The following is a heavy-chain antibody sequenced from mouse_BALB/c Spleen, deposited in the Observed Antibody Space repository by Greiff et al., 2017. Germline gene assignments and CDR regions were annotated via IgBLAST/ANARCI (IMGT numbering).Heavy chain of an antibody. D-gene: IGHD4-1*01. V-gene: IGHV5-17*02. Sequence: EVQLVESGGGLVQPGGSRKLSCAASGFTFSSFGMHWVRQAPEKGLEWVAYISSGSSTIYYADTVKGRFTISRDNPKNTLFLQMTSLRSEDTAMYYCARDWLYAMDYWGQGTSVTVSS. J-gene: IGHJ4*01. CDR1: GFTFSSFG. CDR3: ARDWLYAMDY. CDR2: ISSGSSTI.